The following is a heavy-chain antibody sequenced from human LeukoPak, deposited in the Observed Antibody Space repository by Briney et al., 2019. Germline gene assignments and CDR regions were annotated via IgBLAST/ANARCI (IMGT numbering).Heavy chain of an antibody. Sequence: ASVKVSCKTSGYTFTGYYIHWVRQAPGQGLEWMGWINPNNRGAKYAQKFQGRVTMTRDTSINTAYMELSSLRSDDTAIYYCARLRYTNPYDYWGQGTLLTVSA. V-gene: IGHV1-2*02. CDR2: INPNNRGA. CDR1: GYTFTGYY. CDR3: ARLRYTNPYDY. J-gene: IGHJ4*02. D-gene: IGHD3-9*01.